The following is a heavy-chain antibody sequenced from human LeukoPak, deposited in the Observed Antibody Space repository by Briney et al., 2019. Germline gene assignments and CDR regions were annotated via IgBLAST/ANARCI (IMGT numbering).Heavy chain of an antibody. CDR1: GFTVSSNY. D-gene: IGHD2-2*01. CDR3: ARGVESGPIVVVPAALHLDY. CDR2: IYSGGST. J-gene: IGHJ4*02. V-gene: IGHV3-66*01. Sequence: GGSLRLSCAASGFTVSSNYMSWVRQAPGKGLEWVSVIYSGGSTYYADSLKRRFTISRDNSKNTLYLQMNSLTAEDTAVYYCARGVESGPIVVVPAALHLDYWGQGTLVTVSS.